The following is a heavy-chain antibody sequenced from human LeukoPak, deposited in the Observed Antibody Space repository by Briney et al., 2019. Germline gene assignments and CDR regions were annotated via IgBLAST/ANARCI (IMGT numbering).Heavy chain of an antibody. D-gene: IGHD3-22*01. CDR1: GFTVSSSY. J-gene: IGHJ4*02. Sequence: QPGGSLRLSCAASGFTVSSSYINWVRQAPGKGLEWVSLIYSGGGTYYADSVKGRFTISRDNSKNTLYLQMNSLRAEDTAVYYCARNYYDSSAYYYFDYWGQGTLVTVSS. CDR2: IYSGGGT. CDR3: ARNYYDSSAYYYFDY. V-gene: IGHV3-66*01.